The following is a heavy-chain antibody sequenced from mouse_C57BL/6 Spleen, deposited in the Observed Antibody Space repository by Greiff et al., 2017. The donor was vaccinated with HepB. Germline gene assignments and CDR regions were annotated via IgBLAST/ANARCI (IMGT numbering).Heavy chain of an antibody. CDR1: GFTFSSYA. CDR2: ISSGGDYI. D-gene: IGHD4-1*01. J-gene: IGHJ2*01. CDR3: TRELGRTYYFDY. Sequence: EVQRVESGEGLVKPGGSLKLSCAASGFTFSSYAMSWVRQTPEKRLEWVAYISSGGDYIYYADAVKGRFTISRDNARNTLNLQMSSLKSEDTAMYYCTRELGRTYYFDYWGQGTTLTVSS. V-gene: IGHV5-9-1*02.